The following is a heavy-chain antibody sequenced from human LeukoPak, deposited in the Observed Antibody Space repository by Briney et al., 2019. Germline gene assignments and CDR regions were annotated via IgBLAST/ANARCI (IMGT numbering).Heavy chain of an antibody. CDR3: AGINYDSSGYSVKYYFDY. D-gene: IGHD3-22*01. Sequence: SETLSLTCTVSGGSISSYYWSWIRQPPGKGLEWIGYIYYSGSTYYNPSLKSRVTISVDTSKNQFSLKLSSVTAADTAVYYCAGINYDSSGYSVKYYFDYWGQGTLVTVSS. CDR2: IYYSGST. CDR1: GGSISSYY. V-gene: IGHV4-59*12. J-gene: IGHJ4*02.